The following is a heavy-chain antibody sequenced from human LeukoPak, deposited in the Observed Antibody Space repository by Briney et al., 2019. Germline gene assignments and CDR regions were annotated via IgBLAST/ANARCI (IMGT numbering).Heavy chain of an antibody. D-gene: IGHD3-22*01. CDR3: ARRDHYYHSSGYYSYFDY. J-gene: IGHJ4*02. V-gene: IGHV4-59*01. CDR2: IYYSGST. Sequence: PSETLSLTCTVSGGSISSYYWTWIRQPPGKGLEWIGYIYYSGSTNYNPSLKSRVTISVDTSKNQFSLKLSSVTAADTAVYDCARRDHYYHSSGYYSYFDYWGQGTLVTVSS. CDR1: GGSISSYY.